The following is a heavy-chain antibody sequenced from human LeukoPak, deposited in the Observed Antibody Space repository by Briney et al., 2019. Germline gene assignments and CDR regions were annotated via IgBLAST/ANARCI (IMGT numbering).Heavy chain of an antibody. D-gene: IGHD5-18*01. J-gene: IGHJ4*02. CDR1: GGSISSYY. V-gene: IGHV4-59*01. Sequence: SETLSLTCTVSGGSISSYYWSWIRQPPGKGLEWIGYIYYSGSTNYNPSLKSRVAISVDTSKNQFSLKLSSVTAADTAVYYCARVTLGYPDYWGQGTLVTVSS. CDR2: IYYSGST. CDR3: ARVTLGYPDY.